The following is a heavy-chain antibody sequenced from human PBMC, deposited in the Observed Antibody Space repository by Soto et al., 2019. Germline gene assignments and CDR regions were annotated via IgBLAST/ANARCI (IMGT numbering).Heavy chain of an antibody. CDR2: IYYSGTT. Sequence: SETLSLTCTVSGGSISSGDYYWSWIRQNPGKGLEWIGYIYYSGTTYYSPTLRSRVSISLDRSKNQFSLRLTSVTAADTAVYYCARDDCSDGRCHGPPGDAFDIWGQGTMVTVSS. CDR3: ARDDCSDGRCHGPPGDAFDI. D-gene: IGHD2-15*01. J-gene: IGHJ3*02. V-gene: IGHV4-31*03. CDR1: GGSISSGDYY.